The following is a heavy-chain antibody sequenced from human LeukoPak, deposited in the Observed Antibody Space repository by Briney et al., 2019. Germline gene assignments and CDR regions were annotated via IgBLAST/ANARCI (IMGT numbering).Heavy chain of an antibody. CDR1: GFTFSSYS. Sequence: KPGGSLRLSCAASGFTFSSYSMNWVRQAPGKGLEWVSSISSSSSYIYYADSVKGRLTISRDNAKNSLYLQMNSLRAEDTAVYYCARDVGYGDYVGYWGQGTLVTVSS. CDR3: ARDVGYGDYVGY. J-gene: IGHJ4*02. V-gene: IGHV3-21*01. D-gene: IGHD4-17*01. CDR2: ISSSSSYI.